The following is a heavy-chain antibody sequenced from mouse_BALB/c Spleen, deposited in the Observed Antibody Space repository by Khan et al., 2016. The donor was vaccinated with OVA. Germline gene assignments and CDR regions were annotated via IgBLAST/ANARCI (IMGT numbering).Heavy chain of an antibody. Sequence: EVQLVESGGGLVQPGGSRKLSCAASGFTFGSYGMHWVRQAPEKGLEWVAYISGDSSTIYYADTVKGRFTISRDNPKNTLFLQMTSLRSEDTAMYYCATSYYYGYYFDYWGQGTTLTVSS. CDR2: ISGDSSTI. CDR1: GFTFGSYG. J-gene: IGHJ2*01. CDR3: ATSYYYGYYFDY. V-gene: IGHV5-17*02. D-gene: IGHD1-1*01.